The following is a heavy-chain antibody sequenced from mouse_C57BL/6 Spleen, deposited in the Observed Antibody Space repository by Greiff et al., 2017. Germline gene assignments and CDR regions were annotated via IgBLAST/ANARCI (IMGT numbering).Heavy chain of an antibody. D-gene: IGHD2-10*02. J-gene: IGHJ4*01. V-gene: IGHV1-62-2*01. CDR1: GYTFTEYT. CDR3: ARHEGRPLGRGAMDY. Sequence: VHLVESGAELVKPGASVKLSCKASGYTFTEYTIHWVKQRSGQGLEWIGWFYPGSGSIKYNEKFKDKATLTADKSSSTVYMELSRLTSEDSAVYFCARHEGRPLGRGAMDYWGQGTSVTVSS. CDR2: FYPGSGSI.